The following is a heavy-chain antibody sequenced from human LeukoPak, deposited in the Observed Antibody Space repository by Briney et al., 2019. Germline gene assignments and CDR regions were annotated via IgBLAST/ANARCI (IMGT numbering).Heavy chain of an antibody. V-gene: IGHV1-58*01. CDR1: GFTFATST. D-gene: IGHD4-17*01. J-gene: IGHJ6*02. CDR2: IVVGSGHT. CDR3: AATLTVTSGSTYYGLDV. Sequence: SVKVSCKASGFTFATSTVQWVREARGQRLEWMGWIVVGSGHTNYAQKFQQRVTITRDMSTSTAYMYLSSLTSEDTALYYCAATLTVTSGSTYYGLDVWGQGTTVTVSS.